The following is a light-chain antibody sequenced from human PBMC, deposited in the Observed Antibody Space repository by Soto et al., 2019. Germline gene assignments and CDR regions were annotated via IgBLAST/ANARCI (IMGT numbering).Light chain of an antibody. V-gene: IGKV1-27*01. J-gene: IGKJ1*01. CDR3: QKYDSSPWT. CDR2: AAY. CDR1: QDIDNY. Sequence: DIQMTQSPSSLSASVGDRVTITCRASQDIDNYLVWYQQKPGTVPKLLIYAAYTLQSGVPSRFSVSGSGTDFTLTISSLQPEDVATYYFQKYDSSPWTFGQGTKVEIK.